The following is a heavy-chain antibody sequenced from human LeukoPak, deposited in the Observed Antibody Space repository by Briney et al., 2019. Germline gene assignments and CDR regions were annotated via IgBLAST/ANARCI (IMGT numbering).Heavy chain of an antibody. J-gene: IGHJ3*02. D-gene: IGHD6-13*01. CDR2: IHYSGRT. V-gene: IGHV4-59*02. CDR3: VRDSGYSSSWYLIDDDFDI. CDR1: GGSVSGYY. Sequence: SETLSLTCAVSGGSVSGYYWSWVRQFPGRRLEWIGYIHYSGRTNYNPSLKSRITLSLETSSNQISLELKSVTSAVTALYYCVRDSGYSSSWYLIDDDFDIWGQGTMVIVSA.